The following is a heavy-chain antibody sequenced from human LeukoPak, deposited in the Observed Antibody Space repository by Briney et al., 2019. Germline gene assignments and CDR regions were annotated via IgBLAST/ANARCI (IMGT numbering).Heavy chain of an antibody. CDR3: ARLLKYYYDSSGSGEDWYLDL. J-gene: IGHJ2*01. CDR2: ISRSGDTI. V-gene: IGHV3-48*02. CDR1: GFTFSYHS. Sequence: AGGSLRLSCAAYGFTFSYHSMNWVRQAPGKGLEWISYISRSGDTIYYADSVKGRFTISRDNADSSLYLQMNSLRDEDTAVYYCARLLKYYYDSSGSGEDWYLDLWGRGTLVTVSS. D-gene: IGHD3-22*01.